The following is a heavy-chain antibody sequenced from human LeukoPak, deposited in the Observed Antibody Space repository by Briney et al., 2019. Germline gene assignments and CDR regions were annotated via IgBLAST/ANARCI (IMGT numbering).Heavy chain of an antibody. J-gene: IGHJ4*02. CDR1: GFSISNAW. Sequence: GGSLRLSCAASGFSISNAWMSWVRQAPGKGLEWVGRIKSRTDGGTPDYAAPVKGRFTISRDDSKNTLYLQMNSLKTEDTAVYYCTTCPPLLAGIDFDYWGQGTLVTVSS. CDR2: IKSRTDGGTP. V-gene: IGHV3-15*01. D-gene: IGHD3-10*01. CDR3: TTCPPLLAGIDFDY.